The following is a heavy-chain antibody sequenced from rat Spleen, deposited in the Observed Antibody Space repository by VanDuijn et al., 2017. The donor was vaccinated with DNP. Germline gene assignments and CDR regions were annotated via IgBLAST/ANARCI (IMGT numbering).Heavy chain of an antibody. CDR2: ISTSGSRT. V-gene: IGHV5-25*01. CDR3: VRHWPMAAILDY. D-gene: IGHD1-2*01. Sequence: EVQLMESGGGLVQPGRSMKLSCAASGITFSNSGMHWIRQAPTKGLEWVTSISTSGSRTYYPDSVKGRFTISRDNAKSTLYLQMDSLKSEDTATYYCVRHWPMAAILDYWGQGVMVTVSS. CDR1: GITFSNSG. J-gene: IGHJ2*01.